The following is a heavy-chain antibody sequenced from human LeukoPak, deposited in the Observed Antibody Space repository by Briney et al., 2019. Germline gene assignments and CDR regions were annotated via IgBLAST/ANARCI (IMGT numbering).Heavy chain of an antibody. CDR1: GFSFISYA. V-gene: IGHV3-23*01. Sequence: GGSLRLSCAASGFSFISYAMSWVRQAPGKGLEWVSAISGRGGSTYYADSVKGRFTISRDNSNNTLYLQMSSLRAEDTAVYYCARSATIADHYYMDIWGKGTTVTVSS. CDR2: ISGRGGST. J-gene: IGHJ6*03. D-gene: IGHD3-3*01. CDR3: ARSATIADHYYMDI.